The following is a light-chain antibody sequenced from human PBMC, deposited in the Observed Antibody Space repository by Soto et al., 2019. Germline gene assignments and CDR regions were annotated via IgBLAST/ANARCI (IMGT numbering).Light chain of an antibody. CDR3: QQYQTWT. V-gene: IGKV1-5*03. Sequence: DIQMTQSPFTLSASVGDRVTITCRASQSISRWLAWYQQKPGKAPKLLIYRASSLESGVPSRISGSGSGTEFTLTISGLQSDDSATYYCQQYQTWTFGQGTKVEIK. CDR1: QSISRW. J-gene: IGKJ1*01. CDR2: RAS.